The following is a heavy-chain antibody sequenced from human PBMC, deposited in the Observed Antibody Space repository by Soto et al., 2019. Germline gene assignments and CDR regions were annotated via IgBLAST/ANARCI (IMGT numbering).Heavy chain of an antibody. Sequence: GGSLRLSCTASGFTFGDYAMSWFRQAPGKGLEWVGFIRSKAYGGTTEYAASVKGRFTISRDDSKSIAYLQMNSLRAEDTAVYYCARDSLVPSTYYYGSGSYYSNFDYWGQGTLVTVSS. J-gene: IGHJ4*02. CDR1: GFTFGDYA. V-gene: IGHV3-49*03. D-gene: IGHD3-10*01. CDR2: IRSKAYGGTT. CDR3: ARDSLVPSTYYYGSGSYYSNFDY.